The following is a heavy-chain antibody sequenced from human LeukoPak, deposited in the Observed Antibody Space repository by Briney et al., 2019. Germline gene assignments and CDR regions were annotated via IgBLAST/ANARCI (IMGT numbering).Heavy chain of an antibody. Sequence: SGTLSLTCAVSGVSISSSNWWSWVRQPPGKGLEWIGEIYHSGSTNYNPSLKSRVTISVDKSKNQFSLKLSSVTAADTAVYYCARDDPGYCSGGSCFKSWGQGTLVTVSS. V-gene: IGHV4-4*02. CDR3: ARDDPGYCSGGSCFKS. D-gene: IGHD2-15*01. CDR1: GVSISSSNW. J-gene: IGHJ4*02. CDR2: IYHSGST.